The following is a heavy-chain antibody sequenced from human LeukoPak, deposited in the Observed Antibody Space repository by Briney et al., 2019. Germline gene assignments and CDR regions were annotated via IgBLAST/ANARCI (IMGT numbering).Heavy chain of an antibody. D-gene: IGHD3-22*01. Sequence: GGSLRLSCAASGFTFSSYGMHWVRQAPGKGLEWVAVISYDGSNKYYADSVKGRFTISRDNSKNTLYLQMNSLRTEDTAVYYCTTEIRNYYDSSGFVYYFDYWGQGTLVTVSS. CDR1: GFTFSSYG. CDR3: TTEIRNYYDSSGFVYYFDY. V-gene: IGHV3-30*03. CDR2: ISYDGSNK. J-gene: IGHJ4*02.